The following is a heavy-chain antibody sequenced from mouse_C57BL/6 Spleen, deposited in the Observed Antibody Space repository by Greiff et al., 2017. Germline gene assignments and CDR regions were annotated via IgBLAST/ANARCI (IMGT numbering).Heavy chain of an antibody. J-gene: IGHJ3*01. Sequence: EVQLQQSGAELVRPGASVKLSCTASGFNIKDDYMHWVKQRPEQGLEWIGWIDPENGDTEYASKFQGKATITADTSSNTAYLQLSSLTSEDTAVYYCTILMITTPFAYWGQGTLVTVSA. V-gene: IGHV14-4*01. D-gene: IGHD2-4*01. CDR3: TILMITTPFAY. CDR1: GFNIKDDY. CDR2: IDPENGDT.